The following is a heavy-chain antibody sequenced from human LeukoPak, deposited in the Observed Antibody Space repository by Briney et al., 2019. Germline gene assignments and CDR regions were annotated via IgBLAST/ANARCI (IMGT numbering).Heavy chain of an antibody. CDR3: ARTAFQFGEYFYYMNV. Sequence: ASVKVSCKASGYTFTVHYLHWVRQAPGQGPEWMGWFNPNSGDANYAQRFQGRLTVTRDTSISTAYMELSGLTSGDTAVYYCARTAFQFGEYFYYMNVWGTGTTVTVSS. V-gene: IGHV1-2*02. J-gene: IGHJ6*03. CDR1: GYTFTVHY. D-gene: IGHD3-10*01. CDR2: FNPNSGDA.